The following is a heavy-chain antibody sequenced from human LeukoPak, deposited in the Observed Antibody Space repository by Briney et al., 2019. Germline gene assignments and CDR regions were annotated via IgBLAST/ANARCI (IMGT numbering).Heavy chain of an antibody. CDR1: GFTFSSYA. J-gene: IGHJ4*02. V-gene: IGHV3-23*01. CDR3: AAWETYYDFWSGYLDY. D-gene: IGHD3-3*01. CDR2: ISGSGGST. Sequence: PGGSLRLSCAASGFTFSSYAMSWVRQAPGKGLEWVSAISGSGGSTYYADSVKGRFTISRDNSKNTLYLQMNSLRAEDTAVYYCAAWETYYDFWSGYLDYWGQGTLVTVSS.